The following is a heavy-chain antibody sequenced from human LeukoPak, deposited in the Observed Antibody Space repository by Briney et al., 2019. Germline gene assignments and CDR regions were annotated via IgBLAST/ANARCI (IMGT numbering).Heavy chain of an antibody. CDR3: ARDKRYFDWLLSYYFDY. CDR2: ISAYNGNT. V-gene: IGHV1-18*01. Sequence: SVKVSCKASGYTFTSYGISWVRQAPGQGLEWMGWISAYNGNTNYAQKFQGRVTMTTDTSTSTAYMELRSLRSDDTAVYYCARDKRYFDWLLSYYFDYWGQGTLVTVSS. J-gene: IGHJ4*02. D-gene: IGHD3-9*01. CDR1: GYTFTSYG.